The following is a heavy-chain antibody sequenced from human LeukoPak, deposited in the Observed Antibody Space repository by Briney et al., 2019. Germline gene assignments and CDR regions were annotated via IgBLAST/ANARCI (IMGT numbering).Heavy chain of an antibody. CDR3: ARVVPAATTWFDP. Sequence: GGSLRLSCAASGFTFSSSAMSWVRQAPGKGLEWVSIIYSGGYTYSADSVKGRFTISRYSFKNTLYLQMNRLRAEDTAVYYCARVVPAATTWFDPWGQGTLVTVSS. J-gene: IGHJ5*02. V-gene: IGHV3-66*01. D-gene: IGHD2-2*01. CDR1: GFTFSSSA. CDR2: IYSGGYT.